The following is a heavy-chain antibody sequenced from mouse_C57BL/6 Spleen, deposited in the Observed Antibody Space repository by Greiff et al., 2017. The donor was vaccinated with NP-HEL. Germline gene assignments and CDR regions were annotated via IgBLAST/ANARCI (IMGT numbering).Heavy chain of an antibody. D-gene: IGHD1-1*01. J-gene: IGHJ4*01. CDR3: ARAGIPYYYGSSASHAMDY. CDR2: INPSNGGT. CDR1: GYTFTSYW. V-gene: IGHV1-53*01. Sequence: VQLQQPGTELVKPGASVKLSCKASGYTFTSYWMHWVKQRPGQGLEWIGNINPSNGGTNYNEKFKSKATLTVDKSSSTAYMQLSSLTSEDSAVYYCARAGIPYYYGSSASHAMDYWGQGTSVTVSS.